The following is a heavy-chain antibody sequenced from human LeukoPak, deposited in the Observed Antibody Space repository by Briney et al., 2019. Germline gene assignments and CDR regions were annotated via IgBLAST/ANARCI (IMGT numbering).Heavy chain of an antibody. Sequence: SETLSLTCTVSGGSISSYYWGWIRQPPGKGLEYIGYIYNSGSTNYNPSLKSRVTISVDTSKNQFSLRLPAVTAADTAVYYCARVTGYRIEDYFDYWGQGTLVTVSS. CDR3: ARVTGYRIEDYFDY. J-gene: IGHJ4*02. D-gene: IGHD6-13*01. V-gene: IGHV4-59*01. CDR1: GGSISSYY. CDR2: IYNSGST.